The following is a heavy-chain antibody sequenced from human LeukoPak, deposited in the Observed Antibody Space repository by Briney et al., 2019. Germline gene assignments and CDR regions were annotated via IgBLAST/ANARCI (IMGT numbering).Heavy chain of an antibody. CDR1: GFTFSSYA. D-gene: IGHD6-6*01. CDR2: IKQDGSEK. Sequence: GGSLRLSCAASGFTFSSYAMSWVRQAPGKGLEWVANIKQDGSEKYYVDSVKGRFTISRDNAKNSLYLQMNSLRAEDTAVYYCAREAGYSSSPLDYWGQGTLVTVSS. CDR3: AREAGYSSSPLDY. J-gene: IGHJ4*02. V-gene: IGHV3-7*01.